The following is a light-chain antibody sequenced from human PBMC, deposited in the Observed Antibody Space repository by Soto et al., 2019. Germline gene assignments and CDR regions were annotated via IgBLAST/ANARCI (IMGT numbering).Light chain of an antibody. CDR3: SSYTSSSTLV. Sequence: QSALTQPASVSGSPGQSITISCTGTSSDVGGYNYVSWYQQHPGKAPKFMIYDVSNRPSGVSNRFSGSKSGNTASLTIPGLQAEDEADYYCSSYTSSSTLVFGGGTKLTVL. V-gene: IGLV2-14*01. CDR2: DVS. J-gene: IGLJ2*01. CDR1: SSDVGGYNY.